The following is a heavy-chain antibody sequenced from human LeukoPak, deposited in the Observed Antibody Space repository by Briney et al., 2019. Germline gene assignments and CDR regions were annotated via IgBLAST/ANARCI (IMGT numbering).Heavy chain of an antibody. Sequence: GASVKVSCKASGYSFSTYGISWVRQAPGQGLEWMGWSSVYNGNTHYAQHLQGRVTMTTDTSTRTAYMELRSLRSDDTAVYYCARDDIVAVPAAMPFDYWGQGTLVTVSS. CDR1: GYSFSTYG. CDR3: ARDDIVAVPAAMPFDY. V-gene: IGHV1-18*01. D-gene: IGHD2-2*01. J-gene: IGHJ4*02. CDR2: SSVYNGNT.